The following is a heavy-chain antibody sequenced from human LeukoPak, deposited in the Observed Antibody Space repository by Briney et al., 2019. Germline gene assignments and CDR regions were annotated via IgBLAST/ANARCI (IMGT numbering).Heavy chain of an antibody. J-gene: IGHJ6*03. V-gene: IGHV3-23*01. CDR2: ISGSGGST. Sequence: GGSLRLSCAASGFTFSSYAMSWVRQAPGKGLEWVSAISGSGGSTYYADSVKGRFTISRDNAKNSLYLQMNSLRAEDTAVYYCARVDYDSSGYYYNYYYYYMDVWGKGTTVTVSS. D-gene: IGHD3-22*01. CDR3: ARVDYDSSGYYYNYYYYYMDV. CDR1: GFTFSSYA.